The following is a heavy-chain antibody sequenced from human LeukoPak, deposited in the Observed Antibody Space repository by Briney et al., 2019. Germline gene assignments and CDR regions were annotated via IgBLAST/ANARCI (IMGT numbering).Heavy chain of an antibody. D-gene: IGHD2-21*01. CDR2: ITGSSSYI. CDR1: GFTFSSYS. CDR3: ARGGDWGYD. J-gene: IGHJ4*02. Sequence: PGGSLRLSCAASGFTFSSYSMNWVRQAPGKGLEWVSSITGSSSYIFYVDSVKGRFTISRDNGKNSLYLQMNSLRAEDTAVYYCARGGDWGYDWGQGTLVAVSS. V-gene: IGHV3-21*01.